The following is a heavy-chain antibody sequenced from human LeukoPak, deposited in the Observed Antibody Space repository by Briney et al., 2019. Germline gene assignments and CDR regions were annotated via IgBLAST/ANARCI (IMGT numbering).Heavy chain of an antibody. Sequence: GASVKVSCKASGYTFSNYGIAWVRQAPGQGLEWMGWMNPNSGNTGYAQKFQGRVTITRNTSISTAYMELSSLRSEDTAVYYCARGKVVAGRLDYFDYWGQGTLVTVSS. CDR1: GYTFSNYG. V-gene: IGHV1-8*03. J-gene: IGHJ4*02. CDR3: ARGKVVAGRLDYFDY. CDR2: MNPNSGNT. D-gene: IGHD6-19*01.